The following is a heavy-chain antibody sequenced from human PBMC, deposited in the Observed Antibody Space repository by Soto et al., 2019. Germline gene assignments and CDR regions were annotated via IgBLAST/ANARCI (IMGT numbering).Heavy chain of an antibody. D-gene: IGHD4-17*01. Sequence: GESLKISCAASGFTFSSYAMSWVRQAPGKGLEWVSAISGSGGSTYYADSVKGRFTISRDNSKNTLYLQMNSLRAEDTAVYYCAKGEFGKDGDYEDYWGQGTLVTVSS. J-gene: IGHJ4*02. CDR3: AKGEFGKDGDYEDY. V-gene: IGHV3-23*01. CDR2: ISGSGGST. CDR1: GFTFSSYA.